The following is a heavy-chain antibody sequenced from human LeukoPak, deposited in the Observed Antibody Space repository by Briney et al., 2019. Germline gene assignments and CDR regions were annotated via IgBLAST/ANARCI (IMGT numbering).Heavy chain of an antibody. CDR2: IIASGDSA. D-gene: IGHD3-10*01. CDR1: GFSFSTVP. CDR3: AKVELWFGLH. V-gene: IGHV3-23*01. Sequence: GGSLRLSCEASGFSFSTVPMSWVRQVPGKGLECVSYIIASGDSAYYADSVRGRFTISRDNSKNTLYLQMNSLRAEDTAVYYCAKVELWFGLHWGQGTLVTVSS. J-gene: IGHJ4*02.